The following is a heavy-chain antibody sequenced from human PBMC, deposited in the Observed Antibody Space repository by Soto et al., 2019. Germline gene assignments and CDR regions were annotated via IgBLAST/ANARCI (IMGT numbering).Heavy chain of an antibody. Sequence: GGSLRLSCAASGFTFDDYAMHWVRQAPGKGLEWVSLISWDGGSTYYADSVKGRFTISRDNSKNSLYLQMNSLRAEDTALYYCAKDIHFDWSDQGGVGMDVWGQGTTVTVSS. D-gene: IGHD3-9*01. CDR2: ISWDGGST. CDR1: GFTFDDYA. V-gene: IGHV3-43D*03. CDR3: AKDIHFDWSDQGGVGMDV. J-gene: IGHJ6*02.